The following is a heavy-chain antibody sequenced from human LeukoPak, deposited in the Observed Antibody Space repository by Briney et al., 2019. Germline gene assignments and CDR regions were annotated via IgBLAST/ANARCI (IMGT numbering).Heavy chain of an antibody. J-gene: IGHJ4*02. CDR3: ARDGGYGSGSYYNLDY. CDR1: GGSISSYY. CDR2: IYYSGST. Sequence: SETLSLTCTVSGGSISSYYWSWIRQPPGKGLEWIGYIYYSGSTNYNPSLKSRVTISVDTSKNQFSLKLSSVTAADTAVYYCARDGGYGSGSYYNLDYWGQGTLVTGSS. D-gene: IGHD3-10*01. V-gene: IGHV4-59*01.